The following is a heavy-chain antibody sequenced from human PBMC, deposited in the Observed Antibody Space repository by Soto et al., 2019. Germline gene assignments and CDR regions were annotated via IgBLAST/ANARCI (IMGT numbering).Heavy chain of an antibody. D-gene: IGHD1-7*01. CDR2: IYYSGST. Sequence: QVQLQEPGPGLVKPSETLSLTCTVSGGSISSNYWGWIRQPPGKGLEWLGYIYYSGSTNYNPSLKSRVTISVDTSKNQFSLKLSSVTAADTAVYYCARDRELDAFDIWGQGTMVTVSS. V-gene: IGHV4-59*01. CDR3: ARDRELDAFDI. J-gene: IGHJ3*02. CDR1: GGSISSNY.